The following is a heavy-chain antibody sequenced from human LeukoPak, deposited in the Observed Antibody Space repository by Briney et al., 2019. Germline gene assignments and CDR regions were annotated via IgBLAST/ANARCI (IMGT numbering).Heavy chain of an antibody. CDR2: ISSTGSAM. CDR1: GFTFSDYY. V-gene: IGHV3-11*01. CDR3: ASDSSGYFGP. D-gene: IGHD3-22*01. Sequence: PGGSLRLSCAASGFTFSDYYMNWIRQAPGRGLEWLSYISSTGSAMYYADSVKGRFTISRDNAKNSLYLQMNSLRAEDTAVYYCASDSSGYFGPRGQGTLVTVSS. J-gene: IGHJ5*02.